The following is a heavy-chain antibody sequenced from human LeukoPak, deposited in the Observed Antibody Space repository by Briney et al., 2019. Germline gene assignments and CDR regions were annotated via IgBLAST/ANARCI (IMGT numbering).Heavy chain of an antibody. D-gene: IGHD1-1*01. J-gene: IGHJ6*03. Sequence: SETLSLTCTVSGGSISSYYWSWIRQPPGKGLEWIGEINHSGSTNYNPSLKSRVTISVDTSKNQFSLKLSSVTAADTAVYYCARSVQYYYYYMDVWGKGTTVTVSS. CDR2: INHSGST. CDR1: GGSISSYY. V-gene: IGHV4-34*01. CDR3: ARSVQYYYYYMDV.